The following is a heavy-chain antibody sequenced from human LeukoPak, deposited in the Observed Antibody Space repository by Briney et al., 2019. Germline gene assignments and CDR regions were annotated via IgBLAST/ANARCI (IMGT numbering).Heavy chain of an antibody. J-gene: IGHJ4*02. CDR2: IYYSGSA. CDR1: GGSISSSSYY. V-gene: IGHV4-39*01. Sequence: PSETLSLTCTVSGGSISSSSYYWGWIRQPPGKGLEWIGSIYYSGSAYYNPSLKSRVTISVDTSKSQFSLKLSSVTAADTAVYYCARHYDFWSGYSHFDYWGQGTLVTVSS. CDR3: ARHYDFWSGYSHFDY. D-gene: IGHD3-3*01.